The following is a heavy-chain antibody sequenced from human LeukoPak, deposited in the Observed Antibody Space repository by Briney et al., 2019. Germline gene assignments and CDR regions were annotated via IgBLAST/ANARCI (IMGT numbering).Heavy chain of an antibody. CDR3: AGLFGVVGFDY. CDR2: ISNDGSKR. D-gene: IGHD3-3*01. Sequence: GRSLRLSCAVSGFTFSRYTIHWVRQAPGKGPEWVALISNDGSKRYYAGSVKGRFTISRDNAKNTLYLQMNSLRAEDTAVYYCAGLFGVVGFDYWGQGTLVTVSS. CDR1: GFTFSRYT. J-gene: IGHJ4*02. V-gene: IGHV3-30-3*01.